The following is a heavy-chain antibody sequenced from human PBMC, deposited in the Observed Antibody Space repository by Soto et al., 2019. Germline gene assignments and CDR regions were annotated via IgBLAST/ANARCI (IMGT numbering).Heavy chain of an antibody. D-gene: IGHD2-2*01. J-gene: IGHJ5*02. CDR3: AGMPYTSRLRFDP. CDR1: VDSSSTSTYS. V-gene: IGHV4-30-2*05. CDR2: LYRSGVT. Sequence: SEALSVPCSLSVDSSSTSTYSWSWIRQPPGKALEWVGFLYRSGVTSYNPSLTSRVSISLDTSNNQCSLKLGSVTAADTAVYHGAGMPYTSRLRFDPWGPGTMVTDSS.